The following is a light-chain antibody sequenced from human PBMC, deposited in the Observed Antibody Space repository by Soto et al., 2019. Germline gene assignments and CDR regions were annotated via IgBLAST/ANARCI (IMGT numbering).Light chain of an antibody. J-gene: IGKJ1*01. V-gene: IGKV1-39*01. Sequence: DIEMTHSPSSLSAYVGGKVTITCRASQNIHSYLSWYQQKSGRAPKLLIYASSTLQSGVPSRFSGSGSGTDFTLTISSLQPEDFATYYCQQSYSTRWTFGQGTKVDIK. CDR2: ASS. CDR1: QNIHSY. CDR3: QQSYSTRWT.